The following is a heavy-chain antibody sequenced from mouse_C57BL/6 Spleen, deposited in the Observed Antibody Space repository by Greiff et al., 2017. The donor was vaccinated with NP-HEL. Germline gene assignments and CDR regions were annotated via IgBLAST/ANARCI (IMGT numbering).Heavy chain of an antibody. CDR3: EREGDGVAY. CDR2: ISDGGSYT. Sequence: EVQLVESGGGLVKPGGSLKLSCAASGFTFSSYSMSWVRQTPEKGLEWVATISDGGSYTYYPDNVKGRFTISRDKAKNILYLQMSHMKSEDTAMYDCEREGDGVAYWGKGTTVTVSA. J-gene: IGHJ3*01. CDR1: GFTFSSYS. D-gene: IGHD3-3*01. V-gene: IGHV5-4*01.